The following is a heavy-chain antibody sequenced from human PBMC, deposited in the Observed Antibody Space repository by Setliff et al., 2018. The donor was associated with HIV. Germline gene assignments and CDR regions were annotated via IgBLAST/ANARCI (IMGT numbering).Heavy chain of an antibody. CDR2: INHSGST. CDR1: GGSFSGYY. Sequence: PSETLSLTCAVYGGSFSGYYWSWIRQPPGKGLEWIGEINHSGSTNYNPSLKSRVTISVDTSKSQFSLKLSSVTAADTAVYCCARDNYDFWSGPWGQGTLVTVSS. V-gene: IGHV4-34*01. CDR3: ARDNYDFWSGP. J-gene: IGHJ5*02. D-gene: IGHD3-3*01.